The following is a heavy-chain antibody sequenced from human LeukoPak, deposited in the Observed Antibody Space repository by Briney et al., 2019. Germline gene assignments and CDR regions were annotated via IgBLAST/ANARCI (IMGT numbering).Heavy chain of an antibody. V-gene: IGHV1-2*06. CDR1: GYTFTGYY. J-gene: IGHJ5*02. D-gene: IGHD6-13*01. CDR2: INPNSGGT. Sequence: ASVKVSCKASGYTFTGYYMHWVRQALGQGLEWMGRINPNSGGTNYAQKFQGRVTMTRDTSISTAYMELSRLRSDDTAVYYCARESGSSSSWYEANWFDPWGQGTLVTVSS. CDR3: ARESGSSSSWYEANWFDP.